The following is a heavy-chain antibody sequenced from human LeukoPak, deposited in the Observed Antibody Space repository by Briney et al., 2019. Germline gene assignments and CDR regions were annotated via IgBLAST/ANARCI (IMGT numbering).Heavy chain of an antibody. Sequence: PSETLSLTCAVSGGSFSGYYWSWIRQPPGKGLEWIGEINHSGSTNYNPSLKSRVTISVDTSKNQFSLKLSAVTAADTAVYYCARFRKGRDGYNSRRGSYFDYWGQGTLVTVSS. CDR2: INHSGST. V-gene: IGHV4-34*01. CDR3: ARFRKGRDGYNSRRGSYFDY. J-gene: IGHJ4*02. CDR1: GGSFSGYY. D-gene: IGHD5-24*01.